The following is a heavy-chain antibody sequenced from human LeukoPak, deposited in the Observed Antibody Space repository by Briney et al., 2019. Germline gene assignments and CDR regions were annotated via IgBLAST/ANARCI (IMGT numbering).Heavy chain of an antibody. V-gene: IGHV3-23*01. Sequence: GESLKISCKGSGYSFTNYWIGWVRQAPGKGLEWVSSISGSGGNTYYADSVKGRFTISRDNSKSTVYLQMNSLRAEDTAVYHCAKTNGYDYWGQGTLVTVSS. CDR2: ISGSGGNT. J-gene: IGHJ4*02. CDR1: GYSFTNYW. CDR3: AKTNGYDY. D-gene: IGHD5-18*01.